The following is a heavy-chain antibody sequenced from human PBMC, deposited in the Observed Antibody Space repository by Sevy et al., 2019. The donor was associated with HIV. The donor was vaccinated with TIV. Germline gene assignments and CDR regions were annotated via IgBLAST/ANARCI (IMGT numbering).Heavy chain of an antibody. Sequence: SETLSLTCTVSGGSISSYYWSWIRQPPGKGLEWIGYIYYSGSTNYNPSLKSRVTISVDTSKNQFSLKLSSVTAADTAVYYCASAIGYCSSTSCYSYWGQGTPVTVSS. V-gene: IGHV4-59*01. CDR1: GGSISSYY. CDR3: ASAIGYCSSTSCYSY. CDR2: IYYSGST. D-gene: IGHD2-2*02. J-gene: IGHJ4*02.